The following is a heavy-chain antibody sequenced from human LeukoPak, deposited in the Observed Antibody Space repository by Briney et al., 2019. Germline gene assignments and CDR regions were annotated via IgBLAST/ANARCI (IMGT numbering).Heavy chain of an antibody. CDR2: INAYTGNT. D-gene: IGHD6-13*01. CDR1: GYTFTSFG. J-gene: IGHJ4*02. V-gene: IGHV1-18*01. Sequence: ASVKVSCKASGYTFTSFGISWVRQAPGRGLEWMGWINAYTGNTNYAQKLQGRVTMTTDTSTSTAYMELRSLRSDDTAVYYCARVIAAAPDYWGQGTLVTVSS. CDR3: ARVIAAAPDY.